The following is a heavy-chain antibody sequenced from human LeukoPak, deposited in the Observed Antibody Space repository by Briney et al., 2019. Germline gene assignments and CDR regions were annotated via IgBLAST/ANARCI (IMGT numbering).Heavy chain of an antibody. J-gene: IGHJ4*02. D-gene: IGHD2-2*01. CDR2: ISSSGSTI. CDR3: ARGGFRVKVPAVPVDY. V-gene: IGHV3-11*01. Sequence: RSGGSLRLSCAASGFTFSDYYMSWIRQAPGKGLEWVSYISSSGSTIYYADSVKGRFTISRDNAKNSLYLQMNSLRAEDTAVYYCARGGFRVKVPAVPVDYWGQGTLVTVSS. CDR1: GFTFSDYY.